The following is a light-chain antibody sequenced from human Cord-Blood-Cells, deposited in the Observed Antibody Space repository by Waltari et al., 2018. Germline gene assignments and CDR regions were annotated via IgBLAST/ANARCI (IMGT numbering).Light chain of an antibody. CDR1: QSINSY. CDR3: QRGYGSSGT. CDR2: AGS. J-gene: IGKJ1*01. V-gene: IGKV1-39*01. Sequence: DIQMTQSPSALSASVGDRVTFPCRASQSINSYFNWYQQKPGKAPKRLIYAGSSVHSGVPSRFSGSGYATDFTRGISGLQPEGLGMYDCQRGYGSSGTSGQGTWVEIK.